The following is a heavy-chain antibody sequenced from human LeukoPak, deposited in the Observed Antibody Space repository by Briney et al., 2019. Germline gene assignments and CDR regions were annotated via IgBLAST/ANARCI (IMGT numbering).Heavy chain of an antibody. Sequence: SETLSLTCTVSDGSISSYYWRWLRQPPGKGLEWIWYIYYTGSTNYNPTLKSRVTISLDTSKKQFSLKLSSVTAADTAVYYCARGRVMTFDYWGQGTLVTVSS. CDR3: ARGRVMTFDY. V-gene: IGHV4-59*01. J-gene: IGHJ4*02. CDR1: DGSISSYY. D-gene: IGHD2-21*01. CDR2: IYYTGST.